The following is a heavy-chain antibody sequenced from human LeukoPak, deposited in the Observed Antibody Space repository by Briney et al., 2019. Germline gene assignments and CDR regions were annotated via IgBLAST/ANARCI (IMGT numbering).Heavy chain of an antibody. Sequence: ASVKVSCKASGYTFTGYHMHWVRQAPGQGLEWMGWINPNSGGTNYAQKFQGRVTMTRDTSISTAYMELSRLRSDDTAVYYCARVPSITTWDFDYWGQGTLVTVSS. CDR2: INPNSGGT. V-gene: IGHV1-2*02. D-gene: IGHD3-22*01. J-gene: IGHJ4*02. CDR1: GYTFTGYH. CDR3: ARVPSITTWDFDY.